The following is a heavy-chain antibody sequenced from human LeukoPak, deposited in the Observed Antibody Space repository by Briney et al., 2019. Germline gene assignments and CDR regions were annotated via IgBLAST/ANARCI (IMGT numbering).Heavy chain of an antibody. CDR1: GFTFSSFA. CDR3: AKATNGVVVDNFFDY. CDR2: ISANGGGT. V-gene: IGHV3-23*01. Sequence: GGSLRLSCAASGFTFSSFAMSWVRQGPGKGLEWVSGISANGGGTYYANSVKGRFTISRDNSKNTLHLQMNSLRAEDTAVYYCAKATNGVVVDNFFDYWGQGTLVTVSS. J-gene: IGHJ4*02. D-gene: IGHD2-8*01.